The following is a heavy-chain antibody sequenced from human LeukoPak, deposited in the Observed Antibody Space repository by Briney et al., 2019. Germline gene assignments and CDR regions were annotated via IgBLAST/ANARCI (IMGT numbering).Heavy chain of an antibody. CDR3: ARVNGDFWSGYGLDY. D-gene: IGHD3-3*01. V-gene: IGHV3-33*01. J-gene: IGHJ4*02. CDR2: IWYDGSNK. Sequence: GRSLRLFCAASGFTFSSYGMHWVRQAPGKGLEWVAVIWYDGSNKYYADSVKGRFTISRDNSKNTLYLQMNSLRAEDTAVYYCARVNGDFWSGYGLDYWGQGTLVTVSS. CDR1: GFTFSSYG.